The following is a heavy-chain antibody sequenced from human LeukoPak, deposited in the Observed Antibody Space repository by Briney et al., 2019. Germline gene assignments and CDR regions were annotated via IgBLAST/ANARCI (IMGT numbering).Heavy chain of an antibody. CDR3: VRGRVDPSYFDS. V-gene: IGHV3-66*01. Sequence: PGGSLRLSCAASGFTVNSNFMTWVRQAPGKGLDWVSVIQSGGRTYYADSVKGRFTISRDTSKNMLYLQMNSLRAEDTAVYFCVRGRVDPSYFDSWGQGTLVTVSS. J-gene: IGHJ4*02. D-gene: IGHD2-15*01. CDR1: GFTVNSNF. CDR2: IQSGGRT.